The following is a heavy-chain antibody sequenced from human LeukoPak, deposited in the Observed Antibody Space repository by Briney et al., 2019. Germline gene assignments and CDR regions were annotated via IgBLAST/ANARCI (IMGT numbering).Heavy chain of an antibody. CDR3: AKVKWKLIGYFDY. CDR2: LTGDGGT. CDR1: GFTFSDYY. J-gene: IGHJ4*02. V-gene: IGHV3-23*01. D-gene: IGHD1-20*01. Sequence: GGSLRLSCAASGFTFSDYYMSWIRQAPGKGLEWVSVLTGDGGTYYADSVKGRFTNSRDDSKNTLFLQMNSLGAEDTAVYFCAKVKWKLIGYFDYWGQGTLVTVSS.